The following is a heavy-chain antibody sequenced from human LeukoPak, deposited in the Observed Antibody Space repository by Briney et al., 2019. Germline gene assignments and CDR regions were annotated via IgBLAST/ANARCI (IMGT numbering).Heavy chain of an antibody. CDR3: ARQTSGMAFDI. CDR1: GGSISSTSYY. D-gene: IGHD1-26*01. J-gene: IGHJ3*02. Sequence: KPSETLSLTCTVSGGSISSTSYYWGWIRQPPGKGLEWIGSMYYSGSTYYNPSLKSRVTISVDTSKNQFSLKLSSVTAADTAVYYCARQTSGMAFDIWGQGIMVTVSS. CDR2: MYYSGST. V-gene: IGHV4-39*01.